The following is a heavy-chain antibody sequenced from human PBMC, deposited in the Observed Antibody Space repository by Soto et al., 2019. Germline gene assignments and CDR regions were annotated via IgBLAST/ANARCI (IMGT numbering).Heavy chain of an antibody. CDR1: GYTFTSYD. V-gene: IGHV1-8*01. J-gene: IGHJ5*02. Sequence: ASVKVSCKASGYTFTSYDINWVRQATGQGLEWMGWMNPNSGNTGYAQKFQGRVTMTRNTSISTAYMELSSLRSEDTAVYYCARQGSDLNQFNDFWSGYYAPGFDPWGQGTLVTVSS. CDR3: ARQGSDLNQFNDFWSGYYAPGFDP. D-gene: IGHD3-3*01. CDR2: MNPNSGNT.